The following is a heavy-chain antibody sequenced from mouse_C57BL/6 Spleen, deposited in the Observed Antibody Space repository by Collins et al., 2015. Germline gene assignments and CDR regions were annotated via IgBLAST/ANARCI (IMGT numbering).Heavy chain of an antibody. V-gene: IGHV5-17*02. Sequence: DVQLVESGGGLVQPGGSRKLSCAASGFTFSSFGMHWVRQAPEKGLEWVAYISSGSSTIYYADTVKGRFTISRDNPKNTLFLQMTSLRSEDTAMYYCATYYGNYWGQGTTLTVSS. CDR3: ATYYGNY. D-gene: IGHD2-10*01. J-gene: IGHJ2*01. CDR2: ISSGSSTI. CDR1: GFTFSSFG.